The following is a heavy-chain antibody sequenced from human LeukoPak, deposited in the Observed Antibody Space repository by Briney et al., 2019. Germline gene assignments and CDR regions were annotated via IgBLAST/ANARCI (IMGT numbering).Heavy chain of an antibody. CDR3: ARDSAGNDY. CDR2: IKRDGSEK. J-gene: IGHJ4*02. Sequence: GGSLRLSCAASGFTFSTYWMSWVRQAPGKGLEWVANIKRDGSEKYYVDSVKGRFTISRDNAKNSLYLQMNSLRAEDTAMYYCARDSAGNDYWGQGTLVTVSS. V-gene: IGHV3-7*01. CDR1: GFTFSTYW. D-gene: IGHD6-13*01.